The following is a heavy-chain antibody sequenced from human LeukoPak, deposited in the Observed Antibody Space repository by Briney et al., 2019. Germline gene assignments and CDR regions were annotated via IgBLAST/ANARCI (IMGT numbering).Heavy chain of an antibody. V-gene: IGHV4-39*01. CDR3: ASSYYGSGSPNFDY. CDR1: GGSISSSTYY. D-gene: IGHD3-10*01. CDR2: IYYSVST. Sequence: TSETLSLTCTVSGGSISSSTYYWGWIRQPPGKGLEWIGSIYYSVSTYYNPSLKSRVTISVDTSKNQFSLKLSSVTAADTAVYYCASSYYGSGSPNFDYWGQGTLVTVPS. J-gene: IGHJ4*02.